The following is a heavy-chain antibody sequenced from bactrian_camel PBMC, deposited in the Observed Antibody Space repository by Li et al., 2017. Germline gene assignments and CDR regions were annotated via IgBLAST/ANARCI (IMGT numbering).Heavy chain of an antibody. CDR1: TDTFRSAC. CDR3: SRGDT. J-gene: IGHJ4*01. Sequence: HVQLVESGGGLVQPGGSLRLSCAARTDTFRSACMGWIRQVSGKEREGVASIDSDGETTYADSVKGRFTISRDNAKNTSDLQLTSLITEDTAMYYCSRGDTRGQGTQVTVS. V-gene: IGHV3S9*01. D-gene: IGHD1*01. CDR2: IDSDGET.